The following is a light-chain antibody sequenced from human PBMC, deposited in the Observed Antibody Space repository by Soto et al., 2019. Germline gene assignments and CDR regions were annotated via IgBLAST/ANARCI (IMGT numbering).Light chain of an antibody. J-gene: IGLJ1*01. V-gene: IGLV1-40*01. CDR3: QSYDSSLSGYV. Sequence: QSVLTQPPSVSEAPGQRVTISCTGSSSNIGAGYEAHWYQQVPGTAPNLLLYENHNRPSGFPDRVPGSKSGTSASLAITGLRAEDEAEYYCQSYDSSLSGYVFGTGTKLTVL. CDR1: SSNIGAGYE. CDR2: ENH.